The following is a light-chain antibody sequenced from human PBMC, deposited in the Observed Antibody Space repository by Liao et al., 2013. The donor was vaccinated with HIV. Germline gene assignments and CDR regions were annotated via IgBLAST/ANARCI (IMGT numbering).Light chain of an antibody. CDR2: YDS. CDR1: NIRSRG. V-gene: IGLV3-21*01. J-gene: IGLJ3*02. CDR3: QTWDSGWV. Sequence: YVLTQPPSVSVAPGQTAVMTCGGNNIRSRGVHWYQQRPGQAPVLVISYDSDRPSGIPQRFSGSSSGNTATLTISGTQTMDEADYYCQTWDSGWVFGGGTKLTVL.